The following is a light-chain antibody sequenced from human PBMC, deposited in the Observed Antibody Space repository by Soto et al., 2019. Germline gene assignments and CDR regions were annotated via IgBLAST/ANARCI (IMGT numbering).Light chain of an antibody. J-gene: IGKJ2*01. CDR2: DAS. V-gene: IGKV1-33*01. Sequence: DIQMTQSPSSLSASVGDRVTITCQASQDISNYLNWYQQKPGKDPKLLIYDASNLETGVPSRFSGSGSGTAFTFTISSLQPEDIATYYCQQYDNLPYTFGQGTKLEIK. CDR1: QDISNY. CDR3: QQYDNLPYT.